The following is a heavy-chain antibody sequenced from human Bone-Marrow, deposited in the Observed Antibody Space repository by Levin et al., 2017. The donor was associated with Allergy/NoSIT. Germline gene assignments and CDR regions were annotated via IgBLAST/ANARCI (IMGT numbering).Heavy chain of an antibody. CDR2: ISYDGSNK. V-gene: IGHV3-30*18. D-gene: IGHD6-13*01. CDR1: GFTFSSYG. CDR3: AKVAAAAGTY. J-gene: IGHJ4*02. Sequence: LSLTCAASGFTFSSYGMHWVRQAPGKGLEWVAVISYDGSNKYYADSVKGRFTISRDNSKNTLYLQMNSLRAEDTAVYYCAKVAAAAGTYWGQGTLVTVSS.